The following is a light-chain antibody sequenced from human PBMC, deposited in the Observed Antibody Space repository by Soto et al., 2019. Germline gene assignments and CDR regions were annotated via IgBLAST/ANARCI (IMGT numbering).Light chain of an antibody. V-gene: IGLV1-40*01. CDR2: GNN. CDR1: SSNIGAGYD. CDR3: QSYDSSLSGYV. J-gene: IGLJ1*01. Sequence: QSVLTQPPSVSGAPGQRVTISCTGSSSNIGAGYDVQWYQQLPGTAPKLLIYGNNNRPSGVRDRFSGSKSDTSASLAITGLQAEDEADYYCQSYDSSLSGYVFGTGTQVTVL.